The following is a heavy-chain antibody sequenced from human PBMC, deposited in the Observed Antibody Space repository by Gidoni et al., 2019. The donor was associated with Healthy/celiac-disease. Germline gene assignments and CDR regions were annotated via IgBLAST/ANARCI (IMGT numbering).Heavy chain of an antibody. CDR1: GFTFSSYG. D-gene: IGHD2-15*01. Sequence: QVQLVESGGGVVQPRRSLSLSCAASGFTFSSYGMHWVRQAPGKGLEWVAVIWYDGSNKYYAYSVKGRFTISRDNSKNTLYLQMNSLRAEDTAVYYCARDFGHIVVVVAATPSYYGMDVWGQGTTVTVSS. CDR3: ARDFGHIVVVVAATPSYYGMDV. J-gene: IGHJ6*02. CDR2: IWYDGSNK. V-gene: IGHV3-33*01.